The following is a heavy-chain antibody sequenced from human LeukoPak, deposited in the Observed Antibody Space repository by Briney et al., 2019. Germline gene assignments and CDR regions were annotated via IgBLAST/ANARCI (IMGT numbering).Heavy chain of an antibody. Sequence: GESLQISCNGSGYSFPSYWIGWVGPMPVKGLAWMGILYPGDSDTRYSPSFQGQVTISADKSISTAYPQWSSLKASDTAMYYCARHRADYYDSSGYPNDAFDIWGQGTMVTVSS. CDR2: LYPGDSDT. D-gene: IGHD3-22*01. V-gene: IGHV5-51*01. CDR1: GYSFPSYW. J-gene: IGHJ3*02. CDR3: ARHRADYYDSSGYPNDAFDI.